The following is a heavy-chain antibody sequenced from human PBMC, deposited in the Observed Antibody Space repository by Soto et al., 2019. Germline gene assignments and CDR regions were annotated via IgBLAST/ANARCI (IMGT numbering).Heavy chain of an antibody. CDR2: FYYSGHT. CDR3: ARHLGPAGPRC. D-gene: IGHD1-26*01. V-gene: IGHV4-39*01. CDR1: GDSISSGSAY. Sequence: QLQLQESGPGLVKPSETLSLTCTVSGDSISSGSAYWGWVRQPPGKGLEWIGSFYYSGHTHYNPSLNGRPTISEDTSTNQCSLTRSSVTGTDRAVYYCARHLGPAGPRCWGQGTLVTVSS. J-gene: IGHJ4*02.